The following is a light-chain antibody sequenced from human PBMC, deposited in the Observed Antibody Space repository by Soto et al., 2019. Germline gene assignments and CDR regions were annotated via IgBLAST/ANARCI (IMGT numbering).Light chain of an antibody. Sequence: QSALTQPASVSGSPGQSITISCTGSSSDIGAYDSVSWYQQHPGKAPRLVIYEVSDRPSGVSNRFSGSKSGNTASLTISGLQAEDEADYYCCSYTGISTSSYVFGTGTKVTVL. J-gene: IGLJ1*01. CDR1: SSDIGAYDS. V-gene: IGLV2-14*01. CDR3: CSYTGISTSSYV. CDR2: EVS.